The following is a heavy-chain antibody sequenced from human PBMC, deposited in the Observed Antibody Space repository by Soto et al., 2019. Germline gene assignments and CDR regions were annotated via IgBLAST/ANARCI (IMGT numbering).Heavy chain of an antibody. V-gene: IGHV4-59*01. CDR2: IYHSGST. Sequence: ETLSLTCTVSGGSIGGDSWSWIRQSPGKGLDFIGYIYHSGSTNYTPSLKSRVTISMDTSKNQFSLRLSSVTAADTAVYYCARAGIVQVSYAMDVWGQGTTVTVYS. D-gene: IGHD2-2*01. J-gene: IGHJ6*02. CDR1: GGSIGGDS. CDR3: ARAGIVQVSYAMDV.